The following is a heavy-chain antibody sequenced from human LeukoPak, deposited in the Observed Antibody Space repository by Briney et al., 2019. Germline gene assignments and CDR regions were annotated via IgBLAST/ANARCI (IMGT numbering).Heavy chain of an antibody. CDR2: IYYSGST. D-gene: IGHD5-12*01. Sequence: SETLSLTCTVSGGSISSYYWSWIRQPPGKGLEWTGYIYYSGSTNYNPSLKSRVTISVDTSKNQFSLKLSSVTAADTAVYYCARSYSGYDLGYMDVWGKGTTVTVSS. CDR1: GGSISSYY. J-gene: IGHJ6*03. CDR3: ARSYSGYDLGYMDV. V-gene: IGHV4-59*01.